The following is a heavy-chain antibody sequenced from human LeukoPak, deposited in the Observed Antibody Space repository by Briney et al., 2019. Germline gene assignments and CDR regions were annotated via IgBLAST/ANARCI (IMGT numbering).Heavy chain of an antibody. CDR2: IKQDGSEK. Sequence: PGGSLRLSCAASGFTFSSYWMSWVRQAPGKGLEWVANIKQDGSEKYYVDSVKGRFTISRDNAKNSLYLQMNSLRAEDTAVYYCAREWNYDFWSGPTEDAFDIWGQGTMVTVSS. V-gene: IGHV3-7*01. D-gene: IGHD3-3*01. J-gene: IGHJ3*02. CDR1: GFTFSSYW. CDR3: AREWNYDFWSGPTEDAFDI.